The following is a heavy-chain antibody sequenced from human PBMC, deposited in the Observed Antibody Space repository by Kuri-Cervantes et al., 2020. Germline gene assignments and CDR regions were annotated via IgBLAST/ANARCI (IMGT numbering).Heavy chain of an antibody. Sequence: GGSLRLSCAASGFTFGDYSMNWVRQAPGKGLEWVSSISSSSGSNILYTVSVKGRFTVDRNDDNNSLYLLMNSLRAEDTAVYYWARDILRCLEWLPFDYWGQGTLVTVSS. CDR2: ISSSSGSNI. V-gene: IGHV3-21*01. CDR3: ARDILRCLEWLPFDY. CDR1: GFTFGDYS. D-gene: IGHD3-3*01. J-gene: IGHJ4*02.